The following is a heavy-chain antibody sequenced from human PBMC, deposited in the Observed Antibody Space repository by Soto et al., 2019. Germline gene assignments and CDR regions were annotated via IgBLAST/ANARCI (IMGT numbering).Heavy chain of an antibody. V-gene: IGHV1-18*01. CDR3: AKNGXPPYYYYGLDV. CDR1: GYTFTRYG. J-gene: IGHJ6*02. Sequence: QGHLVQSGAEVKKPGTSVKVSCKASGYTFTRYGISWVRQAPGQGLEWMGWISGYNGDTNYAQNLQGRVTMTIATSTSTEYMELMSXTSXDTAVYYCAKNGXPPYYYYGLDVWGQGTTVTVSS. CDR2: ISGYNGDT. D-gene: IGHD2-8*01.